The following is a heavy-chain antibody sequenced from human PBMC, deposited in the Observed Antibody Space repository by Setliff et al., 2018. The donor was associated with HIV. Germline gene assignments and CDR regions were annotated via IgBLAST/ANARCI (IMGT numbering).Heavy chain of an antibody. CDR3: AKTYSSGWCPPCYYYYYGMDV. CDR1: GGSIGSSSYY. D-gene: IGHD6-19*01. Sequence: PSETLSLTCTVSGGSIGSSSYYWGWIRQPPGKGLEWIGSIYYSGSTYYNPSLKSRVTISVDTSKNQFSLKLSSVTAADTAVYYCAKTYSSGWCPPCYYYYYGMDVWGQGTTVTVSS. V-gene: IGHV4-39*01. CDR2: IYYSGST. J-gene: IGHJ6*02.